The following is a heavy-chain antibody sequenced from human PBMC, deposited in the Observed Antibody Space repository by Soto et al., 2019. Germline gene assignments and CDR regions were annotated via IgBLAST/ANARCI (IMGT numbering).Heavy chain of an antibody. D-gene: IGHD4-17*01. V-gene: IGHV3-30-3*01. Sequence: QVQLVESGGGVVQPGRSLRLSCAASGFTFSSYAMHWVRQAPGKGLEWVAVISYDGSNKYYADSVKGRFTISRDNSKNTLYLQMNSLTAEDTAVYYCASADYCGPFYYWGQGTLVTFSS. J-gene: IGHJ4*02. CDR2: ISYDGSNK. CDR3: ASADYCGPFYY. CDR1: GFTFSSYA.